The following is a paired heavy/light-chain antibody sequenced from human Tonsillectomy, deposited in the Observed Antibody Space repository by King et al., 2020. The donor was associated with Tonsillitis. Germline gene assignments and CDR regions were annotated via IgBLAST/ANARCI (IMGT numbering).Light chain of an antibody. V-gene: IGLV1-51*02. CDR3: GTWDSSLSAAV. CDR1: TSNIGNNF. Sequence: QSVLTQPPSVSAAPGQKVTISCSGSTSNIGNNFVSWYQQLPGTAPKLLIYENYKRPSGIPDRFSGSKSGTSATLGITGLQTGDEADYYCGTWDSSLSAAVFGGGTQLTVL. J-gene: IGLJ7*01. CDR2: ENY.
Heavy chain of an antibody. V-gene: IGHV1-18*04. D-gene: IGHD2-2*01. Sequence: QVQLVQSGAEVKKPGASVKVSCKASGYTFTSYGISWVRQAPGQGLEWMGWINPDNDYTNYAQNLQGRVTMTTDTSTTTAYMEVRSLRSDDTAVYYCARDFGSTSCDYWGQGTLVTVSS. CDR2: INPDNDYT. CDR3: ARDFGSTSCDY. J-gene: IGHJ4*02. CDR1: GYTFTSYG.